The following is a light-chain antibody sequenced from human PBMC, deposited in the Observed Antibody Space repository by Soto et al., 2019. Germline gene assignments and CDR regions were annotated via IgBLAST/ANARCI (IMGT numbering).Light chain of an antibody. V-gene: IGLV1-40*01. CDR2: DNT. CDR3: QSYDSSLSGSV. Sequence: QSVLTQPPSVSGAPGQRVTISCTGSSSNIGAGFDVHWYQQVPGTAPKLLIYDNTNRPSGVPDRFSASKSGASASLAITGLQPEDEADYYCQSYDSSLSGSVFGGGTQVTVL. CDR1: SSNIGAGFD. J-gene: IGLJ2*01.